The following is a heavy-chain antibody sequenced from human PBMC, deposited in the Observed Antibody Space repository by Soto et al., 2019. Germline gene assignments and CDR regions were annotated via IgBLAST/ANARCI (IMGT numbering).Heavy chain of an antibody. CDR1: GFTFRSYA. CDR2: ISNSGGST. J-gene: IGHJ4*02. D-gene: IGHD3-3*01. Sequence: GGSLRLSCAASGFTFRSYAMSWVRQAPGKGLEWVSTISNSGGSTYYADSVKGRSTISRDNSQNTLYLQMNSLRVEDTAVYYFANCALGNYDFWSGYYIHWGQGSLVTVSS. CDR3: ANCALGNYDFWSGYYIH. V-gene: IGHV3-23*01.